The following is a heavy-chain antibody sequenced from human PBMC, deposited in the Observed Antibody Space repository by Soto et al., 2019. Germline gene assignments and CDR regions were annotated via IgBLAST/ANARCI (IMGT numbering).Heavy chain of an antibody. Sequence: GESLKISCAASGFTFSSYAMSWVRQAPGKGLEWVSAISGSGGSTYYADSVKGRFTISRDNSKNTLYLQMNSLRAEDTAVYYCARGGVRFLEWLGRSQDAFDIWGQGTMVTVSS. J-gene: IGHJ3*02. D-gene: IGHD3-3*01. CDR1: GFTFSSYA. CDR3: ARGGVRFLEWLGRSQDAFDI. V-gene: IGHV3-23*01. CDR2: ISGSGGST.